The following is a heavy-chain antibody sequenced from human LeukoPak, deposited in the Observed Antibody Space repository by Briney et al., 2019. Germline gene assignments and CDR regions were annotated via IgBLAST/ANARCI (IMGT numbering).Heavy chain of an antibody. CDR3: ASLGGR. V-gene: IGHV4-59*12. CDR1: GGSISSYY. D-gene: IGHD3-10*01. J-gene: IGHJ4*02. Sequence: PSETLSLTCTVSGGSISSYYWSWIRQPPGKGLEWIGHIYYSGSTKYNPSLKSRVTISVDTSKNQFSLKLSSVTAADTAVYYCASLGGRWGQGTLVTVSS. CDR2: IYYSGST.